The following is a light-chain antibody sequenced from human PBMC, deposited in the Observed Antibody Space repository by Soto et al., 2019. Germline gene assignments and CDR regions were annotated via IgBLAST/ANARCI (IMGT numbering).Light chain of an antibody. CDR3: QQYVSSPWT. J-gene: IGKJ1*01. CDR2: GAT. V-gene: IGKV3-20*01. CDR1: QGISSSY. Sequence: EIVLTQSPGTLSLSPGERATLSCRASQGISSSYLAWYQQKPGQAPRLLIYGATSRATGIPDRFSGRGSGTDFTLTISRLEPEDFAVYYCQQYVSSPWTFGQGTKVEIK.